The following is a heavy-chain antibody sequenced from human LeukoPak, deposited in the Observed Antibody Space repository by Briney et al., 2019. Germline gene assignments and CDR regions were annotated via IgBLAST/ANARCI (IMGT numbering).Heavy chain of an antibody. Sequence: RSGGSLRLSCAASGFTFSSYWMHWVRQAPGKGLVWVSRINSDGSSTSYADSVKGRFTISRDNAKNTLYLQMNSLRAEDTAVYYCARDTFFWSGYYYFDYWGQGTLVTVSS. J-gene: IGHJ4*02. CDR2: INSDGSST. V-gene: IGHV3-74*01. CDR3: ARDTFFWSGYYYFDY. D-gene: IGHD3-3*01. CDR1: GFTFSSYW.